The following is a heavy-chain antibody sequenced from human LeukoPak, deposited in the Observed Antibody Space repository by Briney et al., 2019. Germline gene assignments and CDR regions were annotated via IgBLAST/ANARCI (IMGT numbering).Heavy chain of an antibody. Sequence: GESLKISCKGSGYSFTSYWISWVRQMPGKGLEWMGRIDPSDSYTNYSPPFQGHVTISADKSISTAYLQWSSLKASDTAMYYCARANYYDSSGYSFQHWGQGTLVTVSS. J-gene: IGHJ1*01. V-gene: IGHV5-10-1*01. CDR2: IDPSDSYT. D-gene: IGHD3-22*01. CDR3: ARANYYDSSGYSFQH. CDR1: GYSFTSYW.